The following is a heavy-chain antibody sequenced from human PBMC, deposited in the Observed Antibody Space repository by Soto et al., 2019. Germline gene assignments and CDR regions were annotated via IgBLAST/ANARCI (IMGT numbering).Heavy chain of an antibody. J-gene: IGHJ3*01. CDR3: ARDQLYYNDISGRPLNAFDV. D-gene: IGHD3-22*01. CDR1: GFIFSNYG. Sequence: PGGSLRLSCAASGFIFSNYGMHWVRQAPGKGLVWVAVISHNGKVQYYADSVKGRFTISRDNSKNTLYLQMNSLRAEDTAVYYCARDQLYYNDISGRPLNAFDVWGQGTMVTVSS. CDR2: ISHNGKVQ. V-gene: IGHV3-30*03.